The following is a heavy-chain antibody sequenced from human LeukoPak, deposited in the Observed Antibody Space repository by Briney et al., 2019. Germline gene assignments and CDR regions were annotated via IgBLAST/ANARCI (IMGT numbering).Heavy chain of an antibody. J-gene: IGHJ4*02. Sequence: SETLSLTCTVSGGSISSYYWSWIRQPAGKGLEWIGRIYTSGSTNYNPSLKSRVTMSVDTSKNQFSLKLSSVTAADTAVYYCARRARGGYYDSSGFDYWGQGTLVTVSS. CDR2: IYTSGST. CDR3: ARRARGGYYDSSGFDY. D-gene: IGHD3-22*01. CDR1: GGSISSYY. V-gene: IGHV4-4*07.